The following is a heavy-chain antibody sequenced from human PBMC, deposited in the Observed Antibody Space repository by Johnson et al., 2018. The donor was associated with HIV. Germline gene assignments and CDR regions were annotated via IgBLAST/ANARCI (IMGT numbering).Heavy chain of an antibody. CDR3: GRAVMVRNYETMGAFDI. D-gene: IGHD3-10*01. J-gene: IGHJ3*02. CDR1: GFTFSDYY. CDR2: ISSSGTTK. Sequence: QVQLVESGGGLVKPGGSLRLSCAASGFTFSDYYMSWIRQAPGKGLEWVSYISSSGTTKYYADSVKGRFTFPRDNAKNSLYLQMSSLRAGDTAVYYCGRAVMVRNYETMGAFDIWGQGTMVTVSS. V-gene: IGHV3-11*04.